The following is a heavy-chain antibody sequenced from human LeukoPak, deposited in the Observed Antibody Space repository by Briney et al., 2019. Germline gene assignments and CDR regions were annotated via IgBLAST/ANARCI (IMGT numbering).Heavy chain of an antibody. CDR1: GFTFSSYA. J-gene: IGHJ4*02. CDR3: AKDPVYDSSGYYNSGPLDY. CDR2: ISGSGGST. D-gene: IGHD3-22*01. Sequence: GGSLRLSCAASGFTFSSYAMSWVRQAPGKGLEWVSAISGSGGSTYYADSVKGRFTISRDNSKNTLYLQMNSLRAEDTAVYYCAKDPVYDSSGYYNSGPLDYWGQGTLVTVSS. V-gene: IGHV3-23*01.